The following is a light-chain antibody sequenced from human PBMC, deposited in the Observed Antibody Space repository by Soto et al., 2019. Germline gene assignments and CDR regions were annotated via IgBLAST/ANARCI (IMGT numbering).Light chain of an antibody. CDR1: SSNIGSND. V-gene: IGLV1-51*02. J-gene: IGLJ1*01. Sequence: QSVLTQPPSVSAAPGQKVTISCSGNSSNIGSNDVSWYQQLPGKAPKLLIYENSQRPSGIPDRFSGSKSGTSATLGITGLQTGDAAYYYCGTWDSSLIALFGTGTKVTVL. CDR3: GTWDSSLIAL. CDR2: ENS.